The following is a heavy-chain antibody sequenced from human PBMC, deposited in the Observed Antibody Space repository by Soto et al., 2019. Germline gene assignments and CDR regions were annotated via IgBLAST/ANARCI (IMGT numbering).Heavy chain of an antibody. CDR2: IIPIFGTA. CDR1: GGTFSSYA. D-gene: IGHD3-9*01. Sequence: GASVKVSCKASGGTFSSYAISWVRQAPGQGLEWMGGIIPIFGTANYAQKFQGRVTITADESTSTAYMELSSLRSEDTAVYYCARASGATYYDILTGYPRGPAYYYYGMDVWGQGTTVTVSS. V-gene: IGHV1-69*13. J-gene: IGHJ6*02. CDR3: ARASGATYYDILTGYPRGPAYYYYGMDV.